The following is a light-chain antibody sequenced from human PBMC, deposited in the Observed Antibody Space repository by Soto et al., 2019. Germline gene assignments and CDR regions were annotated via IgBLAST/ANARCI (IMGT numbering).Light chain of an antibody. CDR3: SSYAGATNLV. CDR2: EVN. Sequence: QSALTQPPSASGSPGQSVTISCTGTSSDVGAYNSVSWYQHYPGKAPKLLIYEVNKRPSGVPDRFSGSKSGNTASLTVSRLQAEDEADYYCSSYAGATNLVFGGGTKLTVL. J-gene: IGLJ2*01. V-gene: IGLV2-8*01. CDR1: SSDVGAYNS.